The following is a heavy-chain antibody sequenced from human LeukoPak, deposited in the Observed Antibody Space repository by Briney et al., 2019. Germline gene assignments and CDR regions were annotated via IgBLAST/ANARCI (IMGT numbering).Heavy chain of an antibody. J-gene: IGHJ4*02. CDR1: GYTFTSYY. CDR3: ARAVVGATRGIDY. V-gene: IGHV1-46*01. D-gene: IGHD1-26*01. CDR2: INPSGGST. Sequence: ASVKVSCKASGYTFTSYYMHLVRQAPGQGLEWMGIINPSGGSTSYAQKFQGRVTMTRDTSTSTVYMELSSLRSDDTAVYYCARAVVGATRGIDYWGQGTLLTVSS.